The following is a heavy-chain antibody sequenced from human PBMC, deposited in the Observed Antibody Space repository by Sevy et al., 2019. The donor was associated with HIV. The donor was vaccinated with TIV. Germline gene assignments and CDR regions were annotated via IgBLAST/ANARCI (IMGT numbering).Heavy chain of an antibody. J-gene: IGHJ6*02. V-gene: IGHV3-33*07. CDR1: GFTFINYG. CDR2: VSSDESNK. CDR3: ARDAQRLPLGELSRIPSARGGMDV. D-gene: IGHD3-16*02. Sequence: GGSLRLSCAASGFTFINYGMYWVRQAPGKGLEWVAFVSSDESNKYYVESVKGRFTISRDNSKNTLYLQMNSLRPEARAVYYCARDAQRLPLGELSRIPSARGGMDVWGQGTAVTVSS.